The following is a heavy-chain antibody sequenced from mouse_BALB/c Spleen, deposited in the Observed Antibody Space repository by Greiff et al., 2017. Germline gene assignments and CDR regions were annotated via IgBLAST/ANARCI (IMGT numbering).Heavy chain of an antibody. V-gene: IGHV1-9*01. CDR1: GYTFSSYW. Sequence: QVQLQQSGAELMKPGASVKISCKATGYTFSSYWIEWVKQRPGHGLEWIGEILPGSGSTNYNEKFKGKATFTADTSSNTAYMQLSSLTSEDSAVYNCARTTVVALYAMDYWGQGTSVTVSS. CDR3: ARTTVVALYAMDY. CDR2: ILPGSGST. J-gene: IGHJ4*01. D-gene: IGHD1-1*01.